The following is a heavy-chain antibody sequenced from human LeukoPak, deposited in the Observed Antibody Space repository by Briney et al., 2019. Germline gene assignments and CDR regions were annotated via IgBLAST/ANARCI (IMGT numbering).Heavy chain of an antibody. V-gene: IGHV3-30*02. CDR2: IRYDGSNK. Sequence: GGSLRLSCAASGFTFSSYGMHWVRQAPGKGLEWVAFIRYDGSNKYYADSVKGRFTISRDNSKNTLYLQMNSLRAEDTAVYYCAKDRPAPLAYYYMDVWGKGTMVTISS. CDR3: AKDRPAPLAYYYMDV. D-gene: IGHD6-6*01. CDR1: GFTFSSYG. J-gene: IGHJ6*03.